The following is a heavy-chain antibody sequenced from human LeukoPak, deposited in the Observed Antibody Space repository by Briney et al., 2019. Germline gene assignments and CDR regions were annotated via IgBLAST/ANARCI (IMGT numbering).Heavy chain of an antibody. D-gene: IGHD1-1*01. CDR1: GFSFNIYA. Sequence: GGSLRLSCAVSGFSFNIYAMSWVRQAPGKGLEWVSVISASGGRTYYADSVKGRFTISRDNSKNTLYLQMDSLRAEDTAMYYCAKDLRYDSAYWGQGTLVTVSS. CDR3: AKDLRYDSAY. CDR2: ISASGGRT. J-gene: IGHJ4*02. V-gene: IGHV3-23*01.